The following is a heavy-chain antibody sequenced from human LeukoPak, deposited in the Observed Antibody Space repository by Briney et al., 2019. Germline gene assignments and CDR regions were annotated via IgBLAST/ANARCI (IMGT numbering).Heavy chain of an antibody. J-gene: IGHJ4*02. CDR2: INPNDGST. Sequence: ASVKVSCKASGYTFTNYYLHWVRQGPGQGLERMGIINPNDGSTSYGQKFQGRVTMTRDTSTSTVYMDVSSLRSEDTAVYYCARDLPRGPANYWGQGTLVTVSS. CDR3: ARDLPRGPANY. D-gene: IGHD2-2*01. CDR1: GYTFTNYY. V-gene: IGHV1-46*01.